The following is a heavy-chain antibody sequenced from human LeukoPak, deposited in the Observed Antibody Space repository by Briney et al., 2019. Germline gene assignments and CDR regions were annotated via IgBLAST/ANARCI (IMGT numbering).Heavy chain of an antibody. D-gene: IGHD6-6*01. CDR3: ARGLVAARGQNWFDP. CDR2: INHSGST. Sequence: SETLSLTCAVYGGSFSGYYWSWIRQPPGKGLEWIGEINHSGSTNFNPPLKSRVTISVDTSKNQFSLKLSSVTAADTAVYYCARGLVAARGQNWFDPWGQGTLVTVSS. CDR1: GGSFSGYY. J-gene: IGHJ5*02. V-gene: IGHV4-34*01.